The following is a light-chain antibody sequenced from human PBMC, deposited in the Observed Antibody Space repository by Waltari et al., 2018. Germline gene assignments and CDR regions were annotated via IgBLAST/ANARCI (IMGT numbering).Light chain of an antibody. CDR3: QQRSNWNT. J-gene: IGKJ2*01. CDR2: NAS. Sequence: ETVLTQSPVTLSLSPGEGATLSCKASQSVGSSLAWYQQKPGQAPRLLIYNASNRAAGIPARFSGSGSGTDFTLTISSLEPEDFAVYYCQQRSNWNTFGQGTKLE. CDR1: QSVGSS. V-gene: IGKV3-11*01.